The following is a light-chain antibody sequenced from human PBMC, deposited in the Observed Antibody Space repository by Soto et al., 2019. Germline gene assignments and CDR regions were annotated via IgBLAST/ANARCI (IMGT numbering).Light chain of an antibody. CDR1: QSVSSN. J-gene: IGKJ1*01. CDR3: QQYNNWPPRA. Sequence: DIVMTQSPATLSVSPGERATLSCRASQSVSSNLAWYQQKPGRAPRLLIYGASTRVTGVPARFSGSGSGTEFTLPISSLQSEDFAVYYCQQYNNWPPRAFGQGTKVEIK. V-gene: IGKV3-15*01. CDR2: GAS.